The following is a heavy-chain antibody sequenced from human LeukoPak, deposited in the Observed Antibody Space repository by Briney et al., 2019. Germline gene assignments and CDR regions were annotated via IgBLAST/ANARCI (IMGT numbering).Heavy chain of an antibody. D-gene: IGHD4-17*01. V-gene: IGHV1-8*01. CDR1: GYTFTSYD. CDR2: MSPNSGDT. J-gene: IGHJ6*02. CDR3: ARDDNDYALDV. Sequence: ASVKVSCKASGYTFTSYDINWVRHATGQGLEWMGWMSPNSGDTGYAQKFQGRVTMTRDTSISTAYMELTSLRSDDTAVYYCARDDNDYALDVWGQGTTVTVSS.